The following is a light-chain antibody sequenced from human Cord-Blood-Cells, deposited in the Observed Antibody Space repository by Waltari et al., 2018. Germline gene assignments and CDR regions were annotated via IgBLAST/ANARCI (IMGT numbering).Light chain of an antibody. CDR3: QAWDSSTYV. Sequence: SYELTQPPSVSVSPGQTASITCSGDKLGDKYACWYQQKPGQSPVLVIYQDSKRPSGSPGRFSGSNSWNTATLTISGTQAMDEADYYCQAWDSSTYVFGTGTKVTVL. CDR2: QDS. CDR1: KLGDKY. J-gene: IGLJ1*01. V-gene: IGLV3-1*01.